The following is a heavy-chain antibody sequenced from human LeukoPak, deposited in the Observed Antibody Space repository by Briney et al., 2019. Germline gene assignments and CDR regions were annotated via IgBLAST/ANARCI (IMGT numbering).Heavy chain of an antibody. V-gene: IGHV3-74*01. CDR2: INSDGSTT. CDR1: GFTFSSYW. J-gene: IGHJ5*01. CDR3: TRRVSATRWFDS. D-gene: IGHD2-15*01. Sequence: GGSLRLSCAASGFTFSSYWMHWVRQAPGKGLVWVSRINSDGSTTNYADSVKGRFTISRDNAENTMYLQMNSRRVEDTAVYYGTRRVSATRWFDSRGQGSLVTVSS.